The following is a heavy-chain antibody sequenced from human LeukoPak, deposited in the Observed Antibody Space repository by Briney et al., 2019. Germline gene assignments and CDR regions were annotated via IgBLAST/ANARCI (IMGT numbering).Heavy chain of an antibody. CDR1: GFTFSSYG. V-gene: IGHV3-73*01. CDR2: IRSKANSYAT. J-gene: IGHJ4*02. D-gene: IGHD5-18*01. CDR3: TRRGDSYGPD. Sequence: GGSLRLSCAASGFTFSSYGMSWVRQAPGKGLEWVGRIRSKANSYATAYAASVKGRFTISRDDSKNTAYLQMNSLKTEDTAVYYCTRRGDSYGPDWGQGTLVTVSS.